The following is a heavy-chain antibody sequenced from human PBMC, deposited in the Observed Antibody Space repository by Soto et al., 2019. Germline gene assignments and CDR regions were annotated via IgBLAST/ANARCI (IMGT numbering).Heavy chain of an antibody. CDR1: GYTFTSYD. CDR2: MNPNSGNT. D-gene: IGHD2-2*01. Sequence: ASVKVSCKASGYTFTSYDINWVRQATGQGLEWMGWMNPNSGNTGYAQKFQGRVTMTRNTSMSTAYMELRSLRSDDTAVYYCARVGVPKYQLPLYYHYGIDVWGQGTTVTRLL. J-gene: IGHJ6*02. V-gene: IGHV1-8*01. CDR3: ARVGVPKYQLPLYYHYGIDV.